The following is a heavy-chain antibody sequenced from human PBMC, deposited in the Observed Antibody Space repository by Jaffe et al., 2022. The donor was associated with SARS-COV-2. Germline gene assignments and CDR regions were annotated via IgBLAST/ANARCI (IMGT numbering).Heavy chain of an antibody. D-gene: IGHD1-20*01. CDR2: IWYDGSNK. Sequence: QVQLVESGGGVVQPGRSLRLSCAASGFTFSSYGMHWVRQAPGKGLEWVAVIWYDGSNKYYADSVKGRFTISRDNSKNTLYLQMNSLRAEDTAVYYCARVFPYRNNWNDGAGLGHGMDVWGQGTTVTVSS. CDR1: GFTFSSYG. CDR3: ARVFPYRNNWNDGAGLGHGMDV. J-gene: IGHJ6*02. V-gene: IGHV3-33*01.